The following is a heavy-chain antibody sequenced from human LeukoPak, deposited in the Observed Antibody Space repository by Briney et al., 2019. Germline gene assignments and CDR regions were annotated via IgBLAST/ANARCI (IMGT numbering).Heavy chain of an antibody. CDR2: ISSSSSTI. J-gene: IGHJ4*02. D-gene: IGHD6-19*01. CDR1: GFTFSSYA. Sequence: PGGSLRLSCAGSGFTFSSYAMSWVRQAPGKGLEWVSYISSSSSTIYYADSVKGRFTISRDNAKNSLYLQMNSLRAEDTAVYYCARYSSGWSFLEWGQGTLVTVSS. CDR3: ARYSSGWSFLE. V-gene: IGHV3-48*01.